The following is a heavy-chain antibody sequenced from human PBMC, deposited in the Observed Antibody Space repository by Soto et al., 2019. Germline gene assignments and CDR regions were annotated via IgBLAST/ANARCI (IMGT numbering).Heavy chain of an antibody. CDR2: MKRKSDGGKT. J-gene: IGHJ4*02. V-gene: IGHV3-15*01. D-gene: IGHD6-19*01. Sequence: PGWSLRLSCACSVFTFINAWMSWVRQAPGKGLEWVGRMKRKSDGGKTDYDASVKGRFTISRDDSKNTLYLQMNSLKTEDTAVYYCPTSGSGWDYFDYWGQGILVTVSS. CDR3: PTSGSGWDYFDY. CDR1: VFTFINAW.